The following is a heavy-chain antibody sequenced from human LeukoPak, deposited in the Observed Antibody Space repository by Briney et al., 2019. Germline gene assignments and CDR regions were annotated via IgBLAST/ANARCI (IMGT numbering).Heavy chain of an antibody. D-gene: IGHD6-19*01. Sequence: SETLSLTCAVYGGSFSGYYWSWIRQPPGKGLEWIGEINHSGSTNYNPSLKSRVTISVDTSKNQFSLKLSSVTAADTAVYYCARGRGSGWYGRPFTNSQYFDYWGQGTLVTVSS. V-gene: IGHV4-34*01. J-gene: IGHJ4*02. CDR1: GGSFSGYY. CDR2: INHSGST. CDR3: ARGRGSGWYGRPFTNSQYFDY.